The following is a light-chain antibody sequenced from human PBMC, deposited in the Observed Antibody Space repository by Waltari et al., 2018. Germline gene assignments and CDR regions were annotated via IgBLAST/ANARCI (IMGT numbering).Light chain of an antibody. Sequence: QSALTQAASVSGSPGQPITISCTGTSSDVGGYNYVSWYQQHPGKAPKLISYDVSNRPSGVADALAGSKSGNTASLTSSELQAEGGADYDCNSYASSNTRVFGGGTKLTVL. V-gene: IGLV2-14*03. CDR2: DVS. CDR3: NSYASSNTRV. CDR1: SSDVGGYNY. J-gene: IGLJ3*02.